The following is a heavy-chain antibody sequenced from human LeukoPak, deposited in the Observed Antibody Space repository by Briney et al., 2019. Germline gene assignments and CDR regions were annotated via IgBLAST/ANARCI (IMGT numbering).Heavy chain of an antibody. Sequence: GGSLRLSCAASGFTFSSYGMHWVRQAPGKGLEWVAVIWYDGSNKYYADSVKGRFTISRDNSKNTLYLQMNRLRAEDTAVYYCARDRDYGDYDFDYWGQGTLVTVSS. CDR2: IWYDGSNK. CDR1: GFTFSSYG. D-gene: IGHD4-17*01. J-gene: IGHJ4*02. CDR3: ARDRDYGDYDFDY. V-gene: IGHV3-33*01.